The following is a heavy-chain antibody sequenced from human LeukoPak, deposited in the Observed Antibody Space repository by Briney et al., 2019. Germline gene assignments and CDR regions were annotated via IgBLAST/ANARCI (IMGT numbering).Heavy chain of an antibody. V-gene: IGHV3-7*01. CDR3: VRSWLLVAATRPTDY. CDR1: GYTFSSYC. CDR2: INQDKSDT. J-gene: IGHJ4*02. Sequence: GGSLRLSCAVSGYTFSSYCMTWVRQAPGKGLEWVASINQDKSDTYYAANVEGRFTITRDNAKNTLYMQLNSLRAEDTAIYYCVRSWLLVAATRPTDYWGQGTLVSVSS. D-gene: IGHD1-26*01.